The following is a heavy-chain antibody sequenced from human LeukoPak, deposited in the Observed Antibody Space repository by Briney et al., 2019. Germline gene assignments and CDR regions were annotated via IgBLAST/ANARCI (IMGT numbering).Heavy chain of an antibody. Sequence: SETLSLTCTVSGGSISSSYYYWGWIRQPPGKGLEWVVSFYYSGSSYYNPSRKSRVSISVATSKNHFALRLMTVTAPDRAVFWCATDMERVMLTFGGPKSYFDLWGRGTLVTVSS. D-gene: IGHD3-16*01. CDR1: GGSISSSYYY. J-gene: IGHJ2*01. CDR2: FYYSGSS. V-gene: IGHV4-39*06. CDR3: ATDMERVMLTFGGPKSYFDL.